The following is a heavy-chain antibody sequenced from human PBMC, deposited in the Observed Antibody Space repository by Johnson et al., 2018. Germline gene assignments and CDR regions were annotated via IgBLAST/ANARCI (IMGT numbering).Heavy chain of an antibody. CDR2: TYYRSRWYN. J-gene: IGHJ3*02. D-gene: IGHD2-8*01. CDR1: GDRVSSDSAA. V-gene: IGHV6-1*01. Sequence: QVQLQESGPGLVKPSQALSLTCVIFGDRVSSDSAAWNWIRQSPSRGLEWLGRTYYRSRWYNDYAEYVKSRTTLNQDISKNQFSLQLNSVTPEDTAVYYCARDTVSRDAFDIWGQGTMVTVSS. CDR3: ARDTVSRDAFDI.